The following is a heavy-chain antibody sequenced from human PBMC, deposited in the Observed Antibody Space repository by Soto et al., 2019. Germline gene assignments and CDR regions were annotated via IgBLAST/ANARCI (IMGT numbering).Heavy chain of an antibody. CDR2: IYYSGST. V-gene: IGHV4-30-4*01. Sequence: SETLSLTCPVSGCSISSGDYSWSWIRQPPGKGLEWIGYIYYSGSTYYNPSLKSRVTISVDTSKNQFSLKLSSVTAADTAVYYCARDSSTSPNWFDPWGQGTLVTVSS. J-gene: IGHJ5*02. CDR1: GCSISSGDYS. CDR3: ARDSSTSPNWFDP. D-gene: IGHD2-2*01.